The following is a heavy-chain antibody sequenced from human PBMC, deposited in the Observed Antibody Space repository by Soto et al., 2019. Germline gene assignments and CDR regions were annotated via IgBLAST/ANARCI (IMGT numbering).Heavy chain of an antibody. J-gene: IGHJ6*04. CDR1: GFSLSGRS. Sequence: EVQLVESGGGLVQPGGSLRLSCAASGFSLSGRSMHWVRQAPGKGLVWVSGIDNAGTVSTYADSVKGRFTSSRANAKTMLYLQMNSLRVEDTGVFYCARGWVAPDVWDKGTTVTVSS. CDR2: IDNAGTVS. V-gene: IGHV3-74*01. CDR3: ARGWVAPDV.